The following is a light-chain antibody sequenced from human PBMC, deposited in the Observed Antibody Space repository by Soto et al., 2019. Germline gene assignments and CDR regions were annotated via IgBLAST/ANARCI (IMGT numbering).Light chain of an antibody. V-gene: IGKV3-20*01. J-gene: IGKJ1*01. CDR2: GAS. CDR3: QQYGSSPWT. CDR1: QSVSSSY. Sequence: LTQSTGTLSLCPGERATLSCRASQSVSSSYLAWYQQKPGQAPRLLIYGASSRATGIPDRFSGSGSGTDFTLTISRLEPEDFAVYYCQQYGSSPWTFGQGTNVDIK.